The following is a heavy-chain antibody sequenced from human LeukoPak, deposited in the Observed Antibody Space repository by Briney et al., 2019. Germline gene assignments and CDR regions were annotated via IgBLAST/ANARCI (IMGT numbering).Heavy chain of an antibody. V-gene: IGHV1-18*01. CDR3: ARDKVVWEYCRSTSCYTARRYFDY. CDR2: ISAYNGNT. CDR1: GYTFTSYG. Sequence: RASVKVSCKASGYTFTSYGISWVRQAPGQGLEWMGWISAYNGNTNYAQKLQGRVTMTTDTSTSTAYMELRSLRSDDTAVYYCARDKVVWEYCRSTSCYTARRYFDYWGQGTLVTVSS. D-gene: IGHD2-2*02. J-gene: IGHJ4*02.